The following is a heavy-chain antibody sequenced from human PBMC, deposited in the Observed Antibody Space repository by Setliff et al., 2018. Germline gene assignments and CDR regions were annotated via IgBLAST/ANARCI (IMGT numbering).Heavy chain of an antibody. Sequence: GGSLRLSCAASGFSFSGYEMSWVRQAPGKGLEWISYIGSSGNTIYYANSVKGRFTISRDNAKNSLFLQMNSLRAEDTAVYYCARENGDYDLDYWGQGALVTVS. CDR3: ARENGDYDLDY. V-gene: IGHV3-48*03. J-gene: IGHJ4*02. CDR2: IGSSGNTI. D-gene: IGHD4-17*01. CDR1: GFSFSGYE.